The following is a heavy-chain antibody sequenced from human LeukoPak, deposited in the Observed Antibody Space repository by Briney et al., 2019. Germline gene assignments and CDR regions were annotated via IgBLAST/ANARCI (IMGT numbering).Heavy chain of an antibody. V-gene: IGHV3-30*02. CDR3: AKDYGGYGYSTDY. Sequence: PGGSLRLSCAASGFTFSTYGMHWVRQAPGKGLEWAAFIRYDGSNKYYADSVKGRFAISRDNSKNTVSLQMNSLRAEDTAVYYCAKDYGGYGYSTDYWGQGTLVTVSS. CDR2: IRYDGSNK. D-gene: IGHD5-18*01. J-gene: IGHJ4*02. CDR1: GFTFSTYG.